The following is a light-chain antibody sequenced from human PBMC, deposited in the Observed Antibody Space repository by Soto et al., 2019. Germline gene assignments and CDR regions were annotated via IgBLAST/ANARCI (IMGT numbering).Light chain of an antibody. J-gene: IGKJ1*01. Sequence: IQMTQSPSSLSASVGDRVTITCRTSQGINSFLAWYQQKPGKVPKLLIYAASTLQSGVPSRFRGSGSGTDFTLTISSLQPEDAATYYCQKYNSAPRTFGQGTKVDIK. CDR2: AAS. CDR1: QGINSF. V-gene: IGKV1-27*01. CDR3: QKYNSAPRT.